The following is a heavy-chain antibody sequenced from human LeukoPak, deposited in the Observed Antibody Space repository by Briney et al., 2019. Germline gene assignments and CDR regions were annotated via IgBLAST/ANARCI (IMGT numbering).Heavy chain of an antibody. D-gene: IGHD2-15*01. V-gene: IGHV3-23*03. CDR1: GFTVNKHS. CDR3: ARCSGGTCYSFHY. Sequence: GSPILSRAASGFTVNKHSMGRGPPAPGGGAGWVSIIATDGGSAYYADSVKGRFTMSRDNSKNGLYPQMSSLRAEDTALYYCARCSGGTCYSFHYWGQGTLVTVSS. CDR2: IATDGGSA. J-gene: IGHJ4*02.